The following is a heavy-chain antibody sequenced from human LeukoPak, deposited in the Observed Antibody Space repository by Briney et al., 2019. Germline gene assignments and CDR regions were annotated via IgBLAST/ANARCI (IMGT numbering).Heavy chain of an antibody. D-gene: IGHD7-27*01. CDR1: GFTFRIYA. V-gene: IGHV3-23*01. CDR2: ISDSGDST. Sequence: RGSLRLSCAASGFTFRIYAMNWVRQAPGKGLEWVSGISDSGDSTYYADSVKGRFTISKDNSNNTLYLQMNSLRADDTAVYYCAKGDWGDYWGQGTLVTVSS. CDR3: AKGDWGDY. J-gene: IGHJ4*02.